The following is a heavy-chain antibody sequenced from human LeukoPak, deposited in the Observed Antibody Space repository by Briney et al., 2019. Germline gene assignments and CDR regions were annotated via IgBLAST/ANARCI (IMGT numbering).Heavy chain of an antibody. CDR1: GFTFSSYS. J-gene: IGHJ5*02. V-gene: IGHV3-21*01. CDR3: ARDHLGGALEANWFDP. CDR2: ISSSSSYI. Sequence: GGSLRLSCAASGFTFSSYSMNWVRQAPGKGLEWVSSISSSSSYIYYADSVKGRFTISRDNAKNSLYLQMNSLRAEDTAVYYCARDHLGGALEANWFDPWGQGTPVTVSS. D-gene: IGHD3-16*01.